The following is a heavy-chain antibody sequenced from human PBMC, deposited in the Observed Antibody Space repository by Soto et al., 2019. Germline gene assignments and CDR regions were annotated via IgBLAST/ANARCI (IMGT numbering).Heavy chain of an antibody. V-gene: IGHV1-69*01. J-gene: IGHJ4*02. Sequence: QVQLVQSGAEVKKPGSSVKVSCKASGGTFSSYAISWVRQAPGQGLEWMGGIIPIFGTANYAQKFQGRVTITADESTGTAYMELSSLRSEDTAVYYCAIGGHCSGGSCYSYLADYWGQGTLVTVSS. CDR1: GGTFSSYA. CDR2: IIPIFGTA. D-gene: IGHD2-15*01. CDR3: AIGGHCSGGSCYSYLADY.